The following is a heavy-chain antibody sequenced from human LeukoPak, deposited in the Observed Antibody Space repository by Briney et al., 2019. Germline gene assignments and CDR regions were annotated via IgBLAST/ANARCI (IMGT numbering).Heavy chain of an antibody. CDR3: ARDRGYSYGTNWFDP. Sequence: GASVKVSCKASGYTFTSYDINWVRQATGQGLEWMGWMNPNSGNTGYAQKFQGRVTMTRDTSTSTIYMDLSSLTSEDTAVYYCARDRGYSYGTNWFDPWGQGTLVTVSS. V-gene: IGHV1-8*01. J-gene: IGHJ5*02. CDR2: MNPNSGNT. D-gene: IGHD5-18*01. CDR1: GYTFTSYD.